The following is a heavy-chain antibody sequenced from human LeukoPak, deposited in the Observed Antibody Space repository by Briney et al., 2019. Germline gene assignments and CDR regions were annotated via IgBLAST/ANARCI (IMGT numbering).Heavy chain of an antibody. Sequence: GGSLRLSCAASGFTFSNAWMSWVRQAPGKGLEWVCRIKSKTDGGTTDYAAPVKGRITISRDDSKNTLYLQMNSLKTEETAVYYCTTVVVVTAVHYYGMDVWGQGTAVTVSS. V-gene: IGHV3-15*01. J-gene: IGHJ6*02. D-gene: IGHD2-21*02. CDR1: GFTFSNAW. CDR2: IKSKTDGGTT. CDR3: TTVVVVTAVHYYGMDV.